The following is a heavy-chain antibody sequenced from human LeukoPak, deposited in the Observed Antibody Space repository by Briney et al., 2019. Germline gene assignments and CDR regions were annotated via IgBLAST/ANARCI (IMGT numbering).Heavy chain of an antibody. CDR1: GYTFTSYG. Sequence: ASVKVSCKASGYTFTSYGISWVRQAPGQGLEWMGWISAYNGNANYAQKLQGRVTMTTDTPTSTAYMELRSLRSDDTAVYYCAREQSVGAAFDYWGQGTLVTVSS. CDR2: ISAYNGNA. D-gene: IGHD1-26*01. CDR3: AREQSVGAAFDY. J-gene: IGHJ4*02. V-gene: IGHV1-18*01.